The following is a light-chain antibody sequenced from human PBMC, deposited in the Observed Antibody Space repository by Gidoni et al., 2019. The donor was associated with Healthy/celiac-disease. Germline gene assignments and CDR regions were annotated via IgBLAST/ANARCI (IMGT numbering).Light chain of an antibody. J-gene: IGKJ4*01. CDR2: LGS. Sequence: DIVMTQSPLSLPVTPGEPASISCRSSQSLLHSNGYNYLDWYLQKPGQSPQLLIYLGSNRASGVPDRFSGSGSGTDFTLKISRVEAEDVGVYYCMQALQTRAFGGXTKVEIK. CDR1: QSLLHSNGYNY. CDR3: MQALQTRA. V-gene: IGKV2-28*01.